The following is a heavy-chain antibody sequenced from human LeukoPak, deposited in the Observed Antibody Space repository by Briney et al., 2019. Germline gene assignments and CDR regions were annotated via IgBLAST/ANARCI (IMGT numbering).Heavy chain of an antibody. J-gene: IGHJ4*02. CDR1: GGTFSSYA. V-gene: IGHV1-8*02. CDR2: MNPNSGNT. CDR3: ARGIGGYSYGVDY. D-gene: IGHD5-18*01. Sequence: ASVKVSCKASGGTFSSYAISWVRQAPGQGLEWMGWMNPNSGNTGYAQKFQGRVTMTRNTSISTAYMELSSLRSEDTAVYYCARGIGGYSYGVDYWGQGTLVTVSS.